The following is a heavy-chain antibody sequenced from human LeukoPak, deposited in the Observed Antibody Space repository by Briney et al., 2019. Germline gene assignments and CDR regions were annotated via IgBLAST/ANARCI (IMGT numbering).Heavy chain of an antibody. CDR2: INPNSGGT. Sequence: ASVKVSCKASGYTFTGYYMHWVRQAPGQGLEWMGRINPNSGGTNYAQKFQGRVTMTRDTSISTAYMELSRLRSDDTAVYYCARVRPTNDYHRWRGVSDHWGQGTLVTVSS. J-gene: IGHJ4*02. CDR3: ARVRPTNDYHRWRGVSDH. CDR1: GYTFTGYY. V-gene: IGHV1-2*06. D-gene: IGHD4-11*01.